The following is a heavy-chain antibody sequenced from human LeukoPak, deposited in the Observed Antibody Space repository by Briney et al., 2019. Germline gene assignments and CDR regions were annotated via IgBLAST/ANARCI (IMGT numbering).Heavy chain of an antibody. CDR3: AREHFCSSVNCFDP. D-gene: IGHD6-13*01. CDR1: GYTITSYY. V-gene: IGHV1-2*02. CDR2: INPKSGGA. J-gene: IGHJ5*02. Sequence: ASVKVSCKESGYTITSYYINWVGQAPGQGLEWMGWINPKSGGANYAQKFQGRVTMTRDTSISTAYMELSRLRDVDTAVYYCAREHFCSSVNCFDPWGQGTLVTVSS.